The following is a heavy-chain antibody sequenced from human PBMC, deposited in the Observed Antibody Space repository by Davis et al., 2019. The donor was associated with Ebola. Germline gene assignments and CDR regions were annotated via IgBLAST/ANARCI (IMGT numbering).Heavy chain of an antibody. CDR2: INPSGGTT. Sequence: AASVTVSCQASGYTFNLYYMHWVRQAPGQGLEWMGIINPSGGTTSYAQKFQGRVTMTRDTSTSTVYMELISLRSEDTAVYYCASPGIAAGAPRYWGQGTLVTVSS. D-gene: IGHD6-13*01. J-gene: IGHJ4*02. V-gene: IGHV1-46*02. CDR1: GYTFNLYY. CDR3: ASPGIAAGAPRY.